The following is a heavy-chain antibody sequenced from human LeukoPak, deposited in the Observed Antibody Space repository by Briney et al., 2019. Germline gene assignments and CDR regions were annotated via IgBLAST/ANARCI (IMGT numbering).Heavy chain of an antibody. Sequence: SETLSLTCTVSGGSINSYYWSWIRQPAGKGLEWIWRIYTSGSTNYNASLKSRVTMSVDTSKNQFSLKLSSVTAADTAVYYCARGIGSWYYFDYWGQGTLVTVSS. CDR3: ARGIGSWYYFDY. CDR2: IYTSGST. CDR1: GGSINSYY. J-gene: IGHJ4*02. V-gene: IGHV4-4*07. D-gene: IGHD6-13*01.